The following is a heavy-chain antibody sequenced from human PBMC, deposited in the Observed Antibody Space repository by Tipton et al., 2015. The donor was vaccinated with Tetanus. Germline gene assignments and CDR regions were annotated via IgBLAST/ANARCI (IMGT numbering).Heavy chain of an antibody. Sequence: GSLRLSCAASGFTFSTSWMHWVRQAPEKGLVWVSRLNTDGSITSYADSVKGRFTISRDNAKNTLFLQMNSLRAEDTAVYYCARGYSYNDVLGSYRYSYGMDVWGQGTTVTVSS. D-gene: IGHD3-16*02. J-gene: IGHJ6*02. V-gene: IGHV3-74*01. CDR1: GFTFSTSW. CDR2: LNTDGSIT. CDR3: ARGYSYNDVLGSYRYSYGMDV.